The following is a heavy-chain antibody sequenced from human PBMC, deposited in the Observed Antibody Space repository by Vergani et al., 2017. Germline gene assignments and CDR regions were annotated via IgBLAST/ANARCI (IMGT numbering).Heavy chain of an antibody. V-gene: IGHV3-7*03. D-gene: IGHD1-7*01. CDR2: IKQDGSEK. Sequence: VQLVESGGGVVQPGRSLRLSCAASGFTFSNYWMSWVRQAPGKGLEWVANIKQDGSEKYYVDSVKGRFTISRDNSKNSLYLQMNSLRTEDTALYYCAKDLGKAGTSNYYYYYMDVWGKGTTVTVSS. CDR3: AKDLGKAGTSNYYYYYMDV. J-gene: IGHJ6*03. CDR1: GFTFSNYW.